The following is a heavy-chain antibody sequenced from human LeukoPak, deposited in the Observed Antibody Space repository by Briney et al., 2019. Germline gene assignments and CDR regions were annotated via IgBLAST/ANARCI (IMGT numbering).Heavy chain of an antibody. J-gene: IGHJ3*02. Sequence: GGSLRLSCAASGFTFSNFYMSWIRQAPGKGLEWVSFISGASTYTNFADSVKGRFTVSRDNAKNSLFLQMNSLRAEDTAVYYCAKFLTGQYDAFDIWGQGTMVTVSA. D-gene: IGHD3-9*01. CDR3: AKFLTGQYDAFDI. CDR2: ISGASTYT. V-gene: IGHV3-11*03. CDR1: GFTFSNFY.